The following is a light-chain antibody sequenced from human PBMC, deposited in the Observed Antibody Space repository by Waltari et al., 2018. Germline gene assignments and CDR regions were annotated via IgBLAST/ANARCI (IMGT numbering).Light chain of an antibody. CDR2: GNN. Sequence: QSVLTQPPSVSGAPGQRVTISCTGSSSNIGAGYDVQWYQQLPGTAPKLLIYGNNNRPSGVPDRFAGSKSGTSSSLAITGLQAEDEADYYCQSYDSSLSGHVVFGGGTKLTVL. V-gene: IGLV1-40*01. CDR3: QSYDSSLSGHVV. CDR1: SSNIGAGYD. J-gene: IGLJ2*01.